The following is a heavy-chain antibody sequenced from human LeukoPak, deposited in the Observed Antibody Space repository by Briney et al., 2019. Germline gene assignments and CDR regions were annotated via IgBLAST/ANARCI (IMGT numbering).Heavy chain of an antibody. Sequence: GASVKVSCKASGYTFTSYGISWVRQAPGQGLEWMGWISAYNGNTNYAQKLQGRVTMTTDTSTSTAYMELRSLRSDDTAVYYCARDGPGREWELLSDDYWGQGTLVTVSS. V-gene: IGHV1-18*01. D-gene: IGHD1-26*01. CDR3: ARDGPGREWELLSDDY. J-gene: IGHJ4*02. CDR2: ISAYNGNT. CDR1: GYTFTSYG.